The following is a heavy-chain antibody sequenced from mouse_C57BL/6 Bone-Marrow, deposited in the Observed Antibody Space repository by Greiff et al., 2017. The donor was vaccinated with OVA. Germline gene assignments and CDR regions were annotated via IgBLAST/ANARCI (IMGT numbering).Heavy chain of an antibody. Sequence: EVKLMESGGGLVKPGGSLKLSCAASGFTFSDYGMHWVRQAPEKGLEWVAYISSGSSTIYYADTVKGRFTISRDNAKNTLFLQMTSLRSEDTAMYYCAREDYGSSSYAMDYWGQGTSVTVSS. CDR2: ISSGSSTI. D-gene: IGHD1-1*01. CDR3: AREDYGSSSYAMDY. V-gene: IGHV5-17*01. CDR1: GFTFSDYG. J-gene: IGHJ4*01.